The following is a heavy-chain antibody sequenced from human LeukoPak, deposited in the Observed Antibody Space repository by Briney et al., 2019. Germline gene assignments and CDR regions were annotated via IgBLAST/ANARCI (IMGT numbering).Heavy chain of an antibody. Sequence: SETLSLTCTVSGGSISSSIYYWGWIRQPPGKGLEWIGSIYYSGSTYYNPSPKSRVTISVDTSKTQFSLKLSSVTAADTAVYYCARLSFGWYPFDYWGQGTLVTVSS. CDR1: GGSISSSIYY. J-gene: IGHJ4*02. CDR2: IYYSGST. CDR3: ARLSFGWYPFDY. V-gene: IGHV4-39*01. D-gene: IGHD6-19*01.